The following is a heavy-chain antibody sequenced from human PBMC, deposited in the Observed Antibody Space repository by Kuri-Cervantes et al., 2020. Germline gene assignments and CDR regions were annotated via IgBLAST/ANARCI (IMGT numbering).Heavy chain of an antibody. Sequence: GESLKISCAASGFTFSRDGMHWVRQAPGKGLEWVAVIWYDGSNKYYADSVKGRFTISRDNSKNTLYLQMNSLRAEDTAVYYCARDGEQQQVAWYFDYWGQGTLVTVSS. D-gene: IGHD6-13*01. V-gene: IGHV3-33*08. CDR3: ARDGEQQQVAWYFDY. CDR1: GFTFSRDG. CDR2: IWYDGSNK. J-gene: IGHJ4*02.